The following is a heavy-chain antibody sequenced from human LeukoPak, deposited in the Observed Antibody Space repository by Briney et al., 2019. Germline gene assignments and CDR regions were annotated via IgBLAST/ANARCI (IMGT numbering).Heavy chain of an antibody. D-gene: IGHD4-17*01. Sequence: SETLSLTCTVSGGSISSSSYYWGWIRQPPGNGLEWIGRIYTSGSTNYNPSLKSRVTMSVDTSKNQFSLKLSSVTAADTAVYYCARLGYGDYVKGDAFDIWGQGTMVTVSS. CDR3: ARLGYGDYVKGDAFDI. CDR1: GGSISSSSYY. J-gene: IGHJ3*02. V-gene: IGHV4-61*05. CDR2: IYTSGST.